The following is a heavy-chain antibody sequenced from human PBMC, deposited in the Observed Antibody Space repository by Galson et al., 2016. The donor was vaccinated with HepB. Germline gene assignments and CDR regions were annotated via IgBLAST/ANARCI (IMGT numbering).Heavy chain of an antibody. Sequence: SETLSLTCAVSGGSVSSSDWWTWVRQPPGKGLEWIGEIYHSGLTNYNPSLKSRVTISIDTSKNQFSLNLSSVIAADTAVYYCARAIQCYERGPYFDYWGQGTLVTVSS. J-gene: IGHJ4*02. D-gene: IGHD3-3*01. CDR3: ARAIQCYERGPYFDY. CDR2: IYHSGLT. CDR1: GGSVSSSDW. V-gene: IGHV4-4*02.